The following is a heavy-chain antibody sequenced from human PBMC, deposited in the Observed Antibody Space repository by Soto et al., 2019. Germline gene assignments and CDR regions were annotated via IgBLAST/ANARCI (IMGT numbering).Heavy chain of an antibody. Sequence: GGSLRLSCAASGFTFSSYGFHWVRQAPGKGLEWVAVISYDGNKKYYGDSVKGRFTISRDDPKNTLFLQMNGLRAEDTALYYCAMKYGFSSDWHASDIWGQGTMVTVSS. CDR3: AMKYGFSSDWHASDI. J-gene: IGHJ3*02. CDR1: GFTFSSYG. CDR2: ISYDGNKK. D-gene: IGHD6-19*01. V-gene: IGHV3-30*03.